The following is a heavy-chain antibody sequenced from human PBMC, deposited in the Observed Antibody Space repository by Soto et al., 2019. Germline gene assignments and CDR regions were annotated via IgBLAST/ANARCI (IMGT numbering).Heavy chain of an antibody. V-gene: IGHV3-48*03. D-gene: IGHD6-6*01. CDR3: ARMVQYSSSDDY. CDR1: GFTFSSYE. J-gene: IGHJ4*02. CDR2: ISSSGSTI. Sequence: GGSLRLSCAASGFTFSSYEMNWVRQAPGKGLEWVSYISSSGSTIYYADSVKGRFTISRDNAKNSLYLQMNSLRAEDTAVYYCARMVQYSSSDDYWGQGTLVTVSS.